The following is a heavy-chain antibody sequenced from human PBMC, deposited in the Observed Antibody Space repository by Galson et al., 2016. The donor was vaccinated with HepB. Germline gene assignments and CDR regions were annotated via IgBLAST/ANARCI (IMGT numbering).Heavy chain of an antibody. CDR2: IKSDGREK. D-gene: IGHD4-17*01. CDR1: GFTFSSFW. CDR3: ARVGVTTDY. V-gene: IGHV3-7*01. J-gene: IGHJ4*02. Sequence: SLRLSCAASGFTFSSFWTSWVRQAPGKGLEWVANIKSDGREKYYVDSVKGRFTISRDNAQNSLYLQMNSLRVEDTAVYYCARVGVTTDYWGQGTLVTVSS.